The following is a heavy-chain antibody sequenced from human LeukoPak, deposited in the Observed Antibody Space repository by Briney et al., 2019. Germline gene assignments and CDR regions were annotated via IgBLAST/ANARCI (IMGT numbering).Heavy chain of an antibody. CDR1: GFTFDDYA. J-gene: IGHJ4*02. Sequence: GGSLRLSCAASGFTFDDYAMHWVRQAPGKGLEWVSGISCNSGSIGYADSVKGRFTISRDNAKNSLYLQMNSLRAEDTALYYCAKGGSSGWDNYADYWGQGTLVTVSS. D-gene: IGHD6-19*01. V-gene: IGHV3-9*01. CDR3: AKGGSSGWDNYADY. CDR2: ISCNSGSI.